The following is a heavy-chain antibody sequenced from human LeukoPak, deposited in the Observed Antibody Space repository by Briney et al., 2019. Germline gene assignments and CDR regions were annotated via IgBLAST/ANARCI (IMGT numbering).Heavy chain of an antibody. J-gene: IGHJ4*02. V-gene: IGHV4-59*01. Sequence: SETLSLTCTVSGGSISAYYWSWIRQPPGKGLEGIRYIYYSGTTNYNPSLKSRVTISVDTSRNQFYLKLSSVTAADTAVYYCAREEMASGYYFDYWGQGTLVTVSS. CDR1: GGSISAYY. D-gene: IGHD5-24*01. CDR3: AREEMASGYYFDY. CDR2: IYYSGTT.